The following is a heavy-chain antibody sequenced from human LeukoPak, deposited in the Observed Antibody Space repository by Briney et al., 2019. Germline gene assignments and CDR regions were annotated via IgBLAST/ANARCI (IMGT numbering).Heavy chain of an antibody. V-gene: IGHV1-69*06. J-gene: IGHJ2*01. Sequence: SVKVSCKASGRSFNSYAISWVRQAPGQGLEWMGGIIPIFGTANYAQKFQGRVTITADKSTNTAYMELSSLRSEDTAVYYCARSQPLAYFDLWGRGTLVTVSS. CDR1: GRSFNSYA. CDR3: ARSQPLAYFDL. CDR2: IIPIFGTA.